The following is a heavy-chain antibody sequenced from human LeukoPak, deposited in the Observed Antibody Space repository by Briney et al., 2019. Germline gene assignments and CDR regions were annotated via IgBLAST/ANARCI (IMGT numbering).Heavy chain of an antibody. J-gene: IGHJ4*02. CDR3: AKDSYDYGDSIDY. CDR2: IRYDGSNK. Sequence: GGSLRLSCAASGLTFSSYGMHWVRQAPGKGLEWVAFIRYDGSNKYYADSVKGRFTISRDNSKNTLYLQMNSLRAEDTAVYYCAKDSYDYGDSIDYWGQGTLVTVSS. V-gene: IGHV3-30*02. CDR1: GLTFSSYG. D-gene: IGHD4-17*01.